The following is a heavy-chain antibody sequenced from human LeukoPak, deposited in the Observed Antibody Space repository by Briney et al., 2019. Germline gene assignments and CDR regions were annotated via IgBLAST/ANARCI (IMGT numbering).Heavy chain of an antibody. CDR3: ASRGSYIKSPYYYMDV. CDR2: IYYSGST. CDR1: GGSVSSSSYY. J-gene: IGHJ6*03. V-gene: IGHV4-39*01. Sequence: PSETLSLTCTVSGGSVSSSSYYWGWIRQPPGKGLAWIGSIYYSGSTYYNPSLKSRVTICVDTSKNQFSLKLSSVTAADTAVCDCASRGSYIKSPYYYMDVWGKGTTVTISS. D-gene: IGHD3-16*01.